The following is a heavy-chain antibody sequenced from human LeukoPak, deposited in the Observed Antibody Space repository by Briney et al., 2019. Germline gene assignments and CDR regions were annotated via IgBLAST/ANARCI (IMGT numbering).Heavy chain of an antibody. CDR1: GGSISSYY. V-gene: IGHV4-59*08. CDR3: AGYCSSTSCLGAFDI. Sequence: SETLSLTCTVSGGSISSYYWSWIRQPPGKGLEWIGYIYYSGSTNYNPSLKSRVTISVDTSKNQSSLKLSSVTAADTAVYYCAGYCSSTSCLGAFDIWGQGTMVTVSS. D-gene: IGHD2-2*01. J-gene: IGHJ3*02. CDR2: IYYSGST.